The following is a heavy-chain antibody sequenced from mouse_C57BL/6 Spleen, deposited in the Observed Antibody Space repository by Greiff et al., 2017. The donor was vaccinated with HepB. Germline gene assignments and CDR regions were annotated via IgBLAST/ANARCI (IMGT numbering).Heavy chain of an antibody. Sequence: VQLQQSGPGLVKPSQSLSLTCSVTGYSITSGYYWNWIRQFPGNQLEWMGYISYDGSNNYNPSLKNRISITRDTSKNQFFLKLNSVTTEDTATYYCAREGYGEFAYWGQGTLVTVSA. V-gene: IGHV3-6*01. CDR3: AREGYGEFAY. CDR1: GYSITSGYY. J-gene: IGHJ3*01. CDR2: ISYDGSN. D-gene: IGHD2-14*01.